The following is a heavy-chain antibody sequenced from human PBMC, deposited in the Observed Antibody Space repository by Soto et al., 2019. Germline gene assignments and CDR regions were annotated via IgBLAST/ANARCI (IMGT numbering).Heavy chain of an antibody. Sequence: VQLQESGPGLVRPSETLSLTCTVSAASISSYYWTWIRQSPGKGLEWIGHMYNSEDTKYNPSLKSRVTMSVDTSKNQFSLKLRSVTAADTAIYYCVRHATDRHGNAEDWYFDLWGRGTLVTVSS. J-gene: IGHJ2*01. D-gene: IGHD2-15*01. V-gene: IGHV4-59*08. CDR2: MYNSEDT. CDR1: AASISSYY. CDR3: VRHATDRHGNAEDWYFDL.